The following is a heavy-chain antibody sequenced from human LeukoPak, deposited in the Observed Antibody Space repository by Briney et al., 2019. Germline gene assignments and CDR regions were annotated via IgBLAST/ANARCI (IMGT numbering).Heavy chain of an antibody. Sequence: PPQTLSLTCTVSGGSISSGDYYWSWIRQPPGKGLEWIGYIYYSGSTYYNPSLKSRVTISVDTSKNQFSLKLSSVTAADTAVYYCARGRGATTVDYWGQGTLVTVSS. D-gene: IGHD5-12*01. CDR1: GGSISSGDYY. J-gene: IGHJ4*02. CDR3: ARGRGATTVDY. CDR2: IYYSGST. V-gene: IGHV4-30-4*01.